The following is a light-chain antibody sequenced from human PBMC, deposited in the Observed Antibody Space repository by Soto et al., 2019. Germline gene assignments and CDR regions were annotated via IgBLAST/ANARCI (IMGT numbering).Light chain of an antibody. CDR3: QQYGDSPYT. CDR1: QSVNSSY. CDR2: ATS. J-gene: IGKJ2*01. Sequence: EIVLTQSPGTLSLSPGERATLSCRASQSVSRPSQSVNSSYLAWYQQRPGQAPRLLIYATSSRATGVPDRXSGSGSGPDFPLTIRRLEPEDFAVYYCQQYGDSPYTFGQGTKLEIK. V-gene: IGKV3-20*01.